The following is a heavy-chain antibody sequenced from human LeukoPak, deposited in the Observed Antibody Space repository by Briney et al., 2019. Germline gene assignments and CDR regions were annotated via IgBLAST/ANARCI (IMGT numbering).Heavy chain of an antibody. CDR1: GYTFTDYY. CDR3: ARAEVRYWNKGGKNWFDP. CDR2: INPNSGDT. J-gene: IGHJ5*02. D-gene: IGHD1/OR15-1a*01. Sequence: GAPVKVSCKASGYTFTDYYMHWVRQTPGQGLEWMGWINPNSGDTNYAQKFQGRVTMTRDTSISTAYMELSRLRSDDTAVYYCARAEVRYWNKGGKNWFDPWGQGTLVTVSS. V-gene: IGHV1-2*02.